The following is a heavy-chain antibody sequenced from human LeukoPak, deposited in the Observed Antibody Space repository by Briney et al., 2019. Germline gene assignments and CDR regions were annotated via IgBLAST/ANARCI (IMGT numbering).Heavy chain of an antibody. D-gene: IGHD3-22*01. CDR2: ISAYNGNT. Sequence: ASVKVSCKASGYTFTSYGISWVRQAPGQGREGRGWISAYNGNTNYAQKLQGRVTMTTDTSTSAAYMELSSLRSEDTAVYYCATKYFYDSSGYQTNNPYDYYGMDVWGQGTTVTVSS. CDR1: GYTFTSYG. CDR3: ATKYFYDSSGYQTNNPYDYYGMDV. V-gene: IGHV1-18*01. J-gene: IGHJ6*02.